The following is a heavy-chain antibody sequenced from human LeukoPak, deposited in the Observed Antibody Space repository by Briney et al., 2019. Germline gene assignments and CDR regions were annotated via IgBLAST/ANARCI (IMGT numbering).Heavy chain of an antibody. CDR3: VKDPVPWNGLSYFDY. J-gene: IGHJ4*02. CDR1: GFTFSSYA. V-gene: IGHV3-64D*06. CDR2: TSSNGGST. D-gene: IGHD1-1*01. Sequence: GGSLRLSCSASGFTFSSYAMHWVRQAPGKGLEYVSATSSNGGSTYYADSVKGRFTISRDNSKNTLYLQMSSLRAEDTAVYYCVKDPVPWNGLSYFDYWGQGTLVTVSS.